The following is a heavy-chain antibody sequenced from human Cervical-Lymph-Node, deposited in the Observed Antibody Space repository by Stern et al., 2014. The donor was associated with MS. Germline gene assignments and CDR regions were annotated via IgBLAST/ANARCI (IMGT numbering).Heavy chain of an antibody. CDR1: GYTFTTYG. V-gene: IGHV1-18*01. Sequence: QVQLVQSGTEVKKPGASVLVSCKASGYTFTTYGITWVRQAPGQGLEWMGWISADSGNTKYAQKFQDRVTMTRDTTTGTAYMEVRSLRSEDTAVYYCARDKIHAFDYWGQGTQVTVPS. J-gene: IGHJ4*02. D-gene: IGHD5-18*01. CDR3: ARDKIHAFDY. CDR2: ISADSGNT.